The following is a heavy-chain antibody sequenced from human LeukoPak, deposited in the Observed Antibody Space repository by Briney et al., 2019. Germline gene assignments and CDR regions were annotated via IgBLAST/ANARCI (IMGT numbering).Heavy chain of an antibody. CDR1: GITFSSYG. D-gene: IGHD2-15*01. CDR2: ISSTGGTT. CDR3: AKNGGRGAYCTGGTCYPYFYYYMDV. V-gene: IGHV3-23*01. J-gene: IGHJ6*03. Sequence: GGSLRLSCAASGITFSSYGMSWVRQAPGKGLEWVSSISSTGGTTYYADSVKGRFTISRDNSKNTLYLQMNSLRAEDTAIYYCAKNGGRGAYCTGGTCYPYFYYYMDVWGKGTTVTI.